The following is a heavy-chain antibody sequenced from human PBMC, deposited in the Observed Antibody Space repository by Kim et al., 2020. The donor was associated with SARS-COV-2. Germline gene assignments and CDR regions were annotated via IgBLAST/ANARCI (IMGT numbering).Heavy chain of an antibody. J-gene: IGHJ5*02. CDR3: ARGALLWFGGPQDWFDP. D-gene: IGHD3-10*01. Sequence: GGSLRLSCAASGFTFSSYWMSWVRQAPGKGLEWVANIKQDGSEKYYVDSVKGRFTISRDNAKNSLYLQMNSLRAEDTAVYYCARGALLWFGGPQDWFDPWGQGTLVTVSS. CDR2: IKQDGSEK. CDR1: GFTFSSYW. V-gene: IGHV3-7*01.